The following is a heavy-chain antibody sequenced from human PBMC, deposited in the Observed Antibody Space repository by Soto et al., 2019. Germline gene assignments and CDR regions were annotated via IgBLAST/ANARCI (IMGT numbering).Heavy chain of an antibody. D-gene: IGHD3-22*01. CDR3: ARQIYDSDTGPNFQYYFDS. V-gene: IGHV5-10-1*01. CDR2: IDPSDSQT. J-gene: IGHJ4*02. CDR1: GYSFAGYW. Sequence: GESLKISCKGTGYSFAGYWITWVRQKPGKGLEWMGRIDPSDSQTYYSPSFRGHVTISVTKSITTVFLQWSSLRASDTAMYYCARQIYDSDTGPNFQYYFDSWGQGTPVTVSS.